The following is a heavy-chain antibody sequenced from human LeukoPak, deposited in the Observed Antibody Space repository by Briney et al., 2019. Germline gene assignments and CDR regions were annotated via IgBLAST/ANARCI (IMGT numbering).Heavy chain of an antibody. CDR2: ISGSGGST. D-gene: IGHD3-10*01. CDR1: GFTFSSYA. CDR3: AKDFVGRASAIY. Sequence: GGSLRLSCAASGFTFSSYAMSWVRQAPGKGLEWVSAISGSGGSTYADSVKGRFTISRDNSKNTLYLQMNSLRAEDTAVYYCAKDFVGRASAIYWGQGTLVTVSS. J-gene: IGHJ4*02. V-gene: IGHV3-23*01.